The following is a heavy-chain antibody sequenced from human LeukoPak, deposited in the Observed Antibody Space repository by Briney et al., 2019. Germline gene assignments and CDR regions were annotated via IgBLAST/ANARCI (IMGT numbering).Heavy chain of an antibody. Sequence: GASVKVSCKASGYTFTGYYMHWVRQAPGQGLEWMGWINPNSGGTNYAQKFQGRVTMTRDTSISTAYMELSRLRSDDTAVYYCARGKQVQRRKAWYFDYWGQGTLVTVSS. J-gene: IGHJ4*02. CDR3: ARGKQVQRRKAWYFDY. CDR1: GYTFTGYY. CDR2: INPNSGGT. D-gene: IGHD6-25*01. V-gene: IGHV1-2*02.